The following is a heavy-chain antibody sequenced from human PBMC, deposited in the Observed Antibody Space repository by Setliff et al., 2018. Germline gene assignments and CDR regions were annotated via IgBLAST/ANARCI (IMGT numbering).Heavy chain of an antibody. D-gene: IGHD2-2*01. V-gene: IGHV1-8*02. CDR2: MNPNGGNT. J-gene: IGHJ3*02. Sequence: ASVKVSCKASGYTFTSYDINWVRQATGQGLEWMGWMNPNGGNTGYAQKLQGRVTMTTDTSTSTAYMELRSLRSDDTAVYYCARVLFHCSSTSCYLDAFDIWGQGTMVTVSS. CDR1: GYTFTSYD. CDR3: ARVLFHCSSTSCYLDAFDI.